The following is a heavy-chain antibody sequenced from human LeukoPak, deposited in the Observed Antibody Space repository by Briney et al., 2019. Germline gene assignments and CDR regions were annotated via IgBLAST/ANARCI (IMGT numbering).Heavy chain of an antibody. V-gene: IGHV1-18*01. CDR1: GYTFSKYG. Sequence: ASVKVSCKASGYTFSKYGISWVRQAPGQGLEWMGWISGYNAYTHYAQKLQGRVTMTTDTSTSTAYMELRSLRSDDTAVYYCARDLGGSGWPLTSYYFDYWGQGTLVTVSS. D-gene: IGHD6-19*01. CDR2: ISGYNAYT. J-gene: IGHJ4*02. CDR3: ARDLGGSGWPLTSYYFDY.